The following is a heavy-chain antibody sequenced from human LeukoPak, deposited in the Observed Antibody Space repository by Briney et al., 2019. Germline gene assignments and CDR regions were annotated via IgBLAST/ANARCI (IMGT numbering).Heavy chain of an antibody. CDR2: IYYSGST. J-gene: IGHJ4*02. V-gene: IGHV4-39*07. Sequence: SETLSLTCTVSGGSISTSSYYWGWIRQPPGKGLECIGNIYYSGSTYYNPSLKSRVTISVDTSKNQFSLKLSSVTAADTAVYYCARIRPRMITFGGVIVLDYFDYWGQGTLVTVSS. CDR1: GGSISTSSYY. D-gene: IGHD3-16*02. CDR3: ARIRPRMITFGGVIVLDYFDY.